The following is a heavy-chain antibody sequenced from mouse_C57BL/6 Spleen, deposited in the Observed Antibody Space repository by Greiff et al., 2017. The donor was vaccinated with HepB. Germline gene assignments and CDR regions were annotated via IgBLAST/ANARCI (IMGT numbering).Heavy chain of an antibody. CDR2: FHPYNDDT. D-gene: IGHD1-1*01. V-gene: IGHV1-47*01. CDR3: ASTAYYYGSSSYAMDY. J-gene: IGHJ4*01. Sequence: QVQLQQSGAELVKPGASVKMSCKASGYTFTTYPIEWMKQNHGKSLEWIGNFHPYNDDTKYNEKFKGKATLTVDKSSSTVYLELSRLTSDDSAVYYCASTAYYYGSSSYAMDYWGQGTSVTVSS. CDR1: GYTFTTYP.